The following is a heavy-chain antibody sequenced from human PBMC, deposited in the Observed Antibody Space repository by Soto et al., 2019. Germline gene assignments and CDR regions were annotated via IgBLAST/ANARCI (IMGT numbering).Heavy chain of an antibody. D-gene: IGHD1-7*01. J-gene: IGHJ5*02. V-gene: IGHV1-69*13. Sequence: GAPGKVSCHASASTFSSYAISWGRKAPGPGLECMGWIIPIFGPANYAQKGQGRVTVAADESTSRVCRELSGLGAADTPLYYCARSVVELRYWFEPWVQGTLVPVSS. CDR2: IIPIFGPA. CDR3: ARSVVELRYWFEP. CDR1: ASTFSSYA.